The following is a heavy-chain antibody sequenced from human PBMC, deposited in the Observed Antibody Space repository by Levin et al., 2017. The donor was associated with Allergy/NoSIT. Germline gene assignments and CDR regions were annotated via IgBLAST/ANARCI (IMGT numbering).Heavy chain of an antibody. CDR1: GYTFTSYG. J-gene: IGHJ6*02. CDR3: ARDTVVLPAVPLRYYYYAMDV. CDR2: ISGYNGNT. Sequence: ASVKVSCKASGYTFTSYGISWVRQAPGQGLEWMGWISGYNGNTNYAQNLQGRVTMTTDTSTSTAYMELRSLRSDDTAVYYCARDTVVLPAVPLRYYYYAMDVWGQGTTVTVSS. D-gene: IGHD2-2*01. V-gene: IGHV1-18*04.